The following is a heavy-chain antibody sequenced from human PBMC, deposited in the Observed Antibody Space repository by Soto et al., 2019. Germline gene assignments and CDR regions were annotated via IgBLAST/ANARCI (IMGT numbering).Heavy chain of an antibody. V-gene: IGHV4-4*07. CDR3: ARDLLDYDSSDLDAFDI. J-gene: IGHJ3*02. Sequence: SETLSLTCTVSGGSISSYYWSWIRQPAGKGLEWIRRIYTSGSTNYNPSLKSRVTMSVDTSKNQFSLKLSSVTAADTAVYYCARDLLDYDSSDLDAFDIWGQGTMVTVSS. CDR2: IYTSGST. CDR1: GGSISSYY. D-gene: IGHD3-22*01.